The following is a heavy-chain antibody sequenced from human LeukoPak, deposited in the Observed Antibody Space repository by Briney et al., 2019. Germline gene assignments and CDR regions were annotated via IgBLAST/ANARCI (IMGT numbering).Heavy chain of an antibody. D-gene: IGHD6-19*01. V-gene: IGHV4-38-2*02. Sequence: PSETLSLTCTVSGYSISSGYYWGWIRQPPGKGLEWIGSIYYSGSTYYNPSLKSRVTISVDTSKNQLSLKLSSVTAADTAVYYCARDLISGWYYFDYWGQGTLVTVSS. J-gene: IGHJ4*02. CDR3: ARDLISGWYYFDY. CDR2: IYYSGST. CDR1: GYSISSGYY.